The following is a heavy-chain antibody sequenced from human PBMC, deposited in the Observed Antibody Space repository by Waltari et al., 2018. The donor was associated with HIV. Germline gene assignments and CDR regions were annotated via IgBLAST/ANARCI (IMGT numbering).Heavy chain of an antibody. CDR3: ARGHSQGDTWIQLHYDVHYYYGMDV. V-gene: IGHV1-2*04. CDR2: INPNSGGT. Sequence: QVQLVQSGAEVKKPGASVKVSCKASGYTFTGYYMHWVRQAPGPGLEWMGWINPNSGGTNYAQKFQGWVTMTRDTSISTAYMELSRLRSDDTAVYYCARGHSQGDTWIQLHYDVHYYYGMDVWGQGTTVTVSS. CDR1: GYTFTGYY. J-gene: IGHJ6*02. D-gene: IGHD5-18*01.